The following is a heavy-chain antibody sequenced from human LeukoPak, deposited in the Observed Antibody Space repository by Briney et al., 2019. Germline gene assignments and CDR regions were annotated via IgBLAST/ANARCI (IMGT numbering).Heavy chain of an antibody. CDR3: AEVSAMVKGGFDY. CDR1: GFTFSSYA. Sequence: GGPLRLSCAASGFTFSSYAMSWVRQAPGKGLEWVSAISGSGGSTYYADSVKGRFTISRDNSKNTLYLQMNSLRAEDTAVYYCAEVSAMVKGGFDYWGQGTLVTVSS. D-gene: IGHD5-18*01. CDR2: ISGSGGST. V-gene: IGHV3-23*01. J-gene: IGHJ4*02.